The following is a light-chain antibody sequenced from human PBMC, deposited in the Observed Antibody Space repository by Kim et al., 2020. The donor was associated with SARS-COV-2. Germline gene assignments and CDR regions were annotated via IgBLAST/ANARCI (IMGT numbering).Light chain of an antibody. V-gene: IGKV3-20*01. CDR2: GAS. J-gene: IGKJ2*01. CDR3: QQYGTAPDT. CDR1: QSVRGNY. Sequence: EIVVTQSPGTLSLSPGENATLSYRTSQSVRGNYLAWHQQRPGQTPRLVIYGASRRATGILDRFSGSGSGTDFTLTISRLEPEDFAVYYCQQYGTAPDTFGQGTKREI.